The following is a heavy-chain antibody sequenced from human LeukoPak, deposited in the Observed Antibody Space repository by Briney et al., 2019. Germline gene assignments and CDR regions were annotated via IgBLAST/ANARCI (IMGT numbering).Heavy chain of an antibody. Sequence: GESLKISCKGSGYSFTSYWIGWVRQMPGKGLEWMGIIYPGDSDTRYSPSFQGQVTISADKSISTAYLLWSSLKASDTAMYYCATPKEVEMATIGAFDIWGQGTMVTVSS. CDR1: GYSFTSYW. V-gene: IGHV5-51*01. J-gene: IGHJ3*02. CDR2: IYPGDSDT. CDR3: ATPKEVEMATIGAFDI. D-gene: IGHD5-24*01.